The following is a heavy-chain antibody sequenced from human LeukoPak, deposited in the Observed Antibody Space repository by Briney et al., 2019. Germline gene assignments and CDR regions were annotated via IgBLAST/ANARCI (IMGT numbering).Heavy chain of an antibody. CDR3: VRDRHYIGNREVRFPY. D-gene: IGHD3-10*01. Sequence: GGSLRLSCAASGFTFSSYGMTWVRQAPGKGLEWVSYISSSSSTIYYADSVRGRFTISRDNAKNSLDLQMNSLRVEDTAVYYCVRDRHYIGNREVRFPYWGQGALVTVSS. J-gene: IGHJ4*02. CDR2: ISSSSSTI. V-gene: IGHV3-48*04. CDR1: GFTFSSYG.